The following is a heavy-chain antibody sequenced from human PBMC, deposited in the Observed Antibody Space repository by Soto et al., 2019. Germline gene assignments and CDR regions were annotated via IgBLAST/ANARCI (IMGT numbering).Heavy chain of an antibody. Sequence: SETLSLTCTVAGGSISSYYWSWIRQPPGKGLEWIGYIYYSGNTNYNPSLKSRVTISVDTSKNQFSLKLSSVTAADTAVYYCARGPLYSSSWSLLTEGWFDPWGQGTLVTVSS. CDR1: GGSISSYY. V-gene: IGHV4-59*01. D-gene: IGHD6-13*01. CDR3: ARGPLYSSSWSLLTEGWFDP. CDR2: IYYSGNT. J-gene: IGHJ5*02.